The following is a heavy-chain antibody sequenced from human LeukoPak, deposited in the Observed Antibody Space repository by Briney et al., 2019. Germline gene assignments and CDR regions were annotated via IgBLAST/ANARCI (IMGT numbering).Heavy chain of an antibody. CDR2: ISGSGGST. J-gene: IGHJ4*02. V-gene: IGHV3-23*01. D-gene: IGHD3-3*01. CDR1: GFTFSSYA. Sequence: SGGSLRLSCAASGFTFSSYAMSWVRQAPGKGLEWVSAISGSGGSTYYADSVKGRFTISRDNSRNTIYLQMNSLRAEDTAIYYCAKDPRKAIFGGAEDDYWGQGTLVTVSS. CDR3: AKDPRKAIFGGAEDDY.